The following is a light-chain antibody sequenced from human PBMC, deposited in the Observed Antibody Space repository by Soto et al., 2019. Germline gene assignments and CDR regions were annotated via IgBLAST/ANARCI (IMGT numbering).Light chain of an antibody. Sequence: ITLAPTSLPSSVGDRVTLNFRAIPTTNNCFNWHQLKPGKAPKLLINFGSSLQSGGPSRCSGSGSGTDFSLAIISLQPEDFATYYCQQSYSTPQTFGGGTKVDIK. CDR3: QQSYSTPQT. V-gene: IGKV1-39*01. J-gene: IGKJ4*01. CDR2: FGS. CDR1: PTTNNC.